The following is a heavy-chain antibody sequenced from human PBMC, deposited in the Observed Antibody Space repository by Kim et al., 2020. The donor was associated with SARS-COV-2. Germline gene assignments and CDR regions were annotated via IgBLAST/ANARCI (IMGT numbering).Heavy chain of an antibody. CDR3: ADSSGYYGDAFDI. D-gene: IGHD3-22*01. CDR2: ISYDGSNK. CDR1: GFTFSSYA. V-gene: IGHV3-30*04. Sequence: GGSLRLSCAASGFTFSSYAMHWVRQAPGKGLEWVAVISYDGSNKYYADSVKGRFTISRDNSKNTLYLQMNSLRAEDTAVYYCADSSGYYGDAFDIWGQGT. J-gene: IGHJ3*02.